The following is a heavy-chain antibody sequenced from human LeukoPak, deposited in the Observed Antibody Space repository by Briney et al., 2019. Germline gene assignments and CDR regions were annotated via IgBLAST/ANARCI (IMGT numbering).Heavy chain of an antibody. D-gene: IGHD1-14*01. V-gene: IGHV1-46*03. CDR3: AWVDEPFGWFDP. J-gene: IGHJ5*02. CDR1: RYTFTTYY. CDR2: ISPSDGTT. Sequence: ASVKVSCKASRYTFTTYYIHWVRQAPGQGLEWMGIISPSDGTTSYAPKFQGRVTLTRDTSTSTDYMELSSLRSEDTAVYYCAWVDEPFGWFDPWGQGTLVTVSS.